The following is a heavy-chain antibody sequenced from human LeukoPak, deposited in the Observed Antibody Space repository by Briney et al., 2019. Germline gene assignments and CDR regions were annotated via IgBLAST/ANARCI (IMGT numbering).Heavy chain of an antibody. J-gene: IGHJ4*02. V-gene: IGHV3-64*01. Sequence: GGSLRLSCAASGFTFSSYAMHWVRQAPGKGLEYVSAISSNGGSTYYANSVKGRFTISRDNSKNTLYLQMGSLRAEDMAVYYCARVPQRGYSYGYDYWGQGTLVTVSS. CDR1: GFTFSSYA. CDR2: ISSNGGST. CDR3: ARVPQRGYSYGYDY. D-gene: IGHD5-18*01.